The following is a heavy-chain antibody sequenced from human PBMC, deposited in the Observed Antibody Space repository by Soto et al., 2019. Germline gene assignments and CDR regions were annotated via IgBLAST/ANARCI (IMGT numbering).Heavy chain of an antibody. V-gene: IGHV3-33*06. J-gene: IGHJ4*02. CDR2: IWYDGSNK. CDR3: AKAPSPPTIQLWSYFDY. Sequence: PGGSLRLSCAASGFTFSSYGMHWVRQAPGKGLEWVAVIWYDGSNKYYADSVKGRFTISRDNSKNTLYLQMNSLRAEDTAVYYCAKAPSPPTIQLWSYFDYWGQGTLVTVSS. D-gene: IGHD5-18*01. CDR1: GFTFSSYG.